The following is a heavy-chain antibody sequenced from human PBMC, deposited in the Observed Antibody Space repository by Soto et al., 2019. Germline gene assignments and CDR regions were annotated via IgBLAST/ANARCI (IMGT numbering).Heavy chain of an antibody. D-gene: IGHD2-2*01. V-gene: IGHV4-61*08. CDR3: ARAPSYCISTSCYGYYYGMDV. Sequence: QLQLQGSGPGLLKPSETLSLTCPVSVGSVTGGGYYWSWIRQPPGKELEGMGYIYSSGSTNYNPSLKSRVTISVDTSKNQFSLKLSSVTAADTAVYYCARAPSYCISTSCYGYYYGMDVWGQGTTVTVSS. J-gene: IGHJ6*02. CDR1: VGSVTGGGYY. CDR2: IYSSGST.